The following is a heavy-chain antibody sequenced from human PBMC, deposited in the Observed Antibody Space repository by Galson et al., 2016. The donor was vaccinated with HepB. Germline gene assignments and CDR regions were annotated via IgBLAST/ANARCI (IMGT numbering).Heavy chain of an antibody. CDR1: GGSFNGYY. Sequence: ETLSLTCGVSGGSFNGYYWSWIRQPPGKGLEWIGEINHSGSTNYNPSLKSRVSFSVDTSKNQFSLKLSSVTAAGTAVYYCARQRNYDILTGYSRGPWFDPWGQGTLVTVSS. V-gene: IGHV4-34*01. CDR3: ARQRNYDILTGYSRGPWFDP. D-gene: IGHD3-9*01. J-gene: IGHJ5*02. CDR2: INHSGST.